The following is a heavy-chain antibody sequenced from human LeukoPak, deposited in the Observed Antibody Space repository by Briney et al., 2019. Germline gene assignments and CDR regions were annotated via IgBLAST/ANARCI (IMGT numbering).Heavy chain of an antibody. Sequence: PSETLSLTCTVSGGSLSSTTHYWGWIRQPPGKGLEWIGNVFHSGSTSYNPSLKSRVTISVDTSKNQFSLKLSSVTAADTAVYYCARQGIDSSDDYYYYGMDVWGQGTTVTVSS. CDR3: ARQGIDSSDDYYYYGMDV. CDR1: GGSLSSTTHY. CDR2: VFHSGST. D-gene: IGHD2-15*01. V-gene: IGHV4-39*01. J-gene: IGHJ6*02.